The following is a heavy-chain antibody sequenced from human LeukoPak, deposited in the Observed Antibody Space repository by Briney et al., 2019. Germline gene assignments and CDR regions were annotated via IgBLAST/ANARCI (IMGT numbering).Heavy chain of an antibody. J-gene: IGHJ4*02. CDR1: GFSFSSYE. Sequence: GGSLRLSCAASGFSFSSYEMNWVRQAPGKGLEWVSYISSSGTNIYYADSVKGRFTISRDNAKNLLFLQMNSLRAEDTAVYYCAREAWSSAWYWGQGTLVTVSS. D-gene: IGHD6-19*01. CDR2: ISSSGTNI. V-gene: IGHV3-48*03. CDR3: AREAWSSAWY.